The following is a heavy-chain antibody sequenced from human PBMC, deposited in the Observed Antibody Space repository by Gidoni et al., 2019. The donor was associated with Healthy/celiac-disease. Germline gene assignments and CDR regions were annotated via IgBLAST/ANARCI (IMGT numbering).Heavy chain of an antibody. V-gene: IGHV3-15*01. CDR2: SKSKTDGGTT. D-gene: IGHD6-19*01. CDR3: TTEQFNKTHLDY. Sequence: EVQLVESGGGLVKPGGSLRLSCAASGLTFRNGWMSWVRQAPGKGLEWVCRSKSKTDGGTTDYAAPVKGRFTISRDDSKNTLYLQMNSLKTEDTAVYYCTTEQFNKTHLDYWGQGTLVTVSS. CDR1: GLTFRNGW. J-gene: IGHJ4*02.